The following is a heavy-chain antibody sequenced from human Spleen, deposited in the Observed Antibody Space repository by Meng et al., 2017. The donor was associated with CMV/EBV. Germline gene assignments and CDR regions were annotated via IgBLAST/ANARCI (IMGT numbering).Heavy chain of an antibody. CDR1: GFTFSSYS. CDR3: ARDFLADYYYGMDV. Sequence: GESLKISCAASGFTFSSYSMHWVRQAPGKGLEWLAMILYDGNKKYDADSVKGRFTISRDNAQNSLYLQMNTLRDEDTAVYYCARDFLADYYYGMDVWGQGTTVTVSS. D-gene: IGHD2/OR15-2a*01. V-gene: IGHV3-30*04. CDR2: ILYDGNKK. J-gene: IGHJ6*02.